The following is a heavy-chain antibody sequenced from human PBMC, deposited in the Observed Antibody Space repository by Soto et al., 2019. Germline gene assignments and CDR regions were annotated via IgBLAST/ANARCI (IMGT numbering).Heavy chain of an antibody. J-gene: IGHJ6*02. CDR2: ISSRSDI. CDR1: GFTFSNFS. Sequence: GGSLRLSCVGSGFTFSNFSINWVRQAPGKGLEWVSSISSRSDIYYADSLKGRFTISRDNAKNSVSLQMNSLRAEDTAVYYCAREYTAWPLAYGLDVWGQGTKFTVSS. V-gene: IGHV3-21*01. CDR3: AREYTAWPLAYGLDV. D-gene: IGHD2-2*02.